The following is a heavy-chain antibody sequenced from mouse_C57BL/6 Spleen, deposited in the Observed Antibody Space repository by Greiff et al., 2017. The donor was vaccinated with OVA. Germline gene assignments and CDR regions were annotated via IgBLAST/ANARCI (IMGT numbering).Heavy chain of an antibody. D-gene: IGHD3-2*02. J-gene: IGHJ4*01. CDR1: GYTFTSYW. Sequence: VQLQQSGAELVKPGASVKMSCKASGYTFTSYWITWVKQRPGQGLEWIGDIYPGSGSTNYNEKFKSKATLTVDTSSSTAYMQLSSLTSEDSAVYYCAIDSSGYDAMDYWGQGTSVTVSS. CDR3: AIDSSGYDAMDY. V-gene: IGHV1-55*01. CDR2: IYPGSGST.